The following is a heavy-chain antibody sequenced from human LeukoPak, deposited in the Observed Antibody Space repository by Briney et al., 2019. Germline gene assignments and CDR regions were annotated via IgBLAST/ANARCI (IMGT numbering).Heavy chain of an antibody. CDR2: ISGSGGST. CDR1: GFTFSSYA. D-gene: IGHD3-22*01. J-gene: IGHJ1*01. V-gene: IGHV3-23*01. CDR3: AKGAGDSSGYYPPAEYFQH. Sequence: HSGGSLRLSCAASGFTFSSYAMSWVRQAPGKGLEWVSAISGSGGSTYYADSVEGRFTISRDNSKNTLYLQMNSLRAEDTAVYYCAKGAGDSSGYYPPAEYFQHWGQGTLVTVSS.